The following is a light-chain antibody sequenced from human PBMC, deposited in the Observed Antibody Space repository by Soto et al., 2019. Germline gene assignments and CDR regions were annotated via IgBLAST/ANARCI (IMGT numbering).Light chain of an antibody. Sequence: IVLTQSPGTQSLSPGERATLSCRASQSVSSSYLAWYQQKPGQAPRLLIYDASNRATGIPARFSGSGSGTDFTLTISSLEPEDFAVYYCQQRSNWLTFGQGTRLEI. J-gene: IGKJ5*01. V-gene: IGKV3D-20*02. CDR1: QSVSSSY. CDR2: DAS. CDR3: QQRSNWLT.